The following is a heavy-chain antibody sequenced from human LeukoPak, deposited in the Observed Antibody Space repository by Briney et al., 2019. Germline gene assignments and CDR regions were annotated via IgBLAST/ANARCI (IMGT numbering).Heavy chain of an antibody. J-gene: IGHJ4*02. V-gene: IGHV4-59*12. CDR1: GGSISSYY. Sequence: TSETLSLTCTVSGGSISSYYWSWLPQPPGKGLEWIGYIYYSGSTNYNPSLKSRVTISVDTSKNQFSLKLSSVTAADTAVYYCARELGLVDYWGQGTLVTVSS. CDR2: IYYSGST. D-gene: IGHD3-16*01. CDR3: ARELGLVDY.